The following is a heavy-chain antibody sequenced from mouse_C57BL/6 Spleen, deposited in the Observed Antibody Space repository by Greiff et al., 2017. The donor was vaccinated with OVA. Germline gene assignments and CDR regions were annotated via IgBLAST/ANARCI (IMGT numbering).Heavy chain of an antibody. D-gene: IGHD2-12*01. V-gene: IGHV1-26*01. CDR3: ARSYDRYYAMDY. J-gene: IGHJ4*01. CDR1: GYTFTDYY. CDR2: INPNNGGT. Sequence: EVQLQQSGPELVKPGASVKISCKASGYTFTDYYMNWVKQSHGKSLEWIGDINPNNGGTSYNQKFKGKATLTVDKSSSTAYMELRSLTSEDSAVYYCARSYDRYYAMDYWGQGTSVTVSS.